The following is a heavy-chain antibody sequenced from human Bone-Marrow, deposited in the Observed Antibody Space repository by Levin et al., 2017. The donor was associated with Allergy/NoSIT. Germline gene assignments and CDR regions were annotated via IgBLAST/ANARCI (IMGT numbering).Heavy chain of an antibody. D-gene: IGHD3-22*01. V-gene: IGHV3-30*18. CDR1: GFTFSSYG. Sequence: GGSLRLSCAASGFTFSSYGMHWVRQAPGKGLEWVAVISYDGSNKYYADSVKGRFTISRDNSKNTLYLQMNSLRAEDTAVYYCAKDFGYYDSSGYYSFFDYWGQGTLVTVSS. CDR3: AKDFGYYDSSGYYSFFDY. J-gene: IGHJ4*02. CDR2: ISYDGSNK.